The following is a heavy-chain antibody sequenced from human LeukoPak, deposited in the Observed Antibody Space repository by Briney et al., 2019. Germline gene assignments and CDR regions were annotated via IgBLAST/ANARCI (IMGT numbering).Heavy chain of an antibody. CDR2: ISSSASTT. D-gene: IGHD2-15*01. Sequence: GGSLRLSCAASGFTLSSYEMNWVRQAPGKGLEWVSYISSSASTTHYADSVRGRFTISRDNVKNSLYLQMNSLRAEDTAVYYCARDCSGGSCYLTIDYWGQGTLVTVSS. V-gene: IGHV3-48*03. CDR1: GFTLSSYE. J-gene: IGHJ4*02. CDR3: ARDCSGGSCYLTIDY.